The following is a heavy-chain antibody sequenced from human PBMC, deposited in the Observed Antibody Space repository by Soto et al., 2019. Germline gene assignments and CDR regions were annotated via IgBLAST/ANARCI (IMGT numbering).Heavy chain of an antibody. CDR3: AKVTYYDFWSGYYYDY. CDR1: GFTFSSYG. D-gene: IGHD3-3*01. J-gene: IGHJ4*02. V-gene: IGHV3-30*18. CDR2: ISYDGSNK. Sequence: GGSLRLSCAASGFTFSSYGMHWVRQAPGKGLEWVAVISYDGSNKYYADSVKGRFTISRDNSKHTLYLQMNSLRAEDTAVYYCAKVTYYDFWSGYYYDYWGQGTLVTVSS.